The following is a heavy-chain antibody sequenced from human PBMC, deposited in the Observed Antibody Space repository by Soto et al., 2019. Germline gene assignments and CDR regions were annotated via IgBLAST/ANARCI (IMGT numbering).Heavy chain of an antibody. CDR2: ISYDGSNR. D-gene: IGHD3-10*01. V-gene: IGHV3-30*03. CDR1: GFPFTTYG. CDR3: VGGQYYFDY. J-gene: IGHJ4*02. Sequence: QVQLVESGGGVVQPGRSLRLSCAASGFPFTTYGIHWVREGPGKGLEWVAVISYDGSNRYYADSVKGRFTISRDNSKNTLYLQMNDLRPQDTALYYCVGGQYYFDYRGQGTLVTVSS.